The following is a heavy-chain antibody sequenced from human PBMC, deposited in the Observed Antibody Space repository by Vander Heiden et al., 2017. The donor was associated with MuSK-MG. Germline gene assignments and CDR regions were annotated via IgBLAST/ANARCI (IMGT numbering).Heavy chain of an antibody. V-gene: IGHV1-2*04. D-gene: IGHD1-26*01. CDR1: GYTFTGYY. J-gene: IGHJ4*02. CDR2: INPNSGGT. CDR3: ARDRSGGLHEEPYFDY. Sequence: QVQLVQSGAEVKKPGASVKVSCKASGYTFTGYYMHWVRQAPGQGLEWMGWINPNSGGTNYAQKFQGWVTMTRDTSISTAYMELSRLRSDDTAVYYCARDRSGGLHEEPYFDYWGQGTLVTVSS.